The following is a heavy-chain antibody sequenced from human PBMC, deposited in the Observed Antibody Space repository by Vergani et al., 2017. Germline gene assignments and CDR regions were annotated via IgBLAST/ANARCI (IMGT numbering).Heavy chain of an antibody. CDR2: INPSGGHT. Sequence: QVQVVQSGAEGKKSGASVKVSCKTSGYTFSNYYMHWVRQAPGQGLEWMGIINPSGGHTNYAQKFQGRVTMTRDTSTSTVYMELRSLRSEETAIYYCARGDYGIVTGYRYWGQGTLVTVSA. CDR3: ARGDYGIVTGYRY. J-gene: IGHJ4*02. D-gene: IGHD3-9*01. CDR1: GYTFSNYY. V-gene: IGHV1-46*03.